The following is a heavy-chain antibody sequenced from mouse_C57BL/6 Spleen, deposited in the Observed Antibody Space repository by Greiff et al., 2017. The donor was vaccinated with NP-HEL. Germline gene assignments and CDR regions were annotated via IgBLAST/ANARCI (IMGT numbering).Heavy chain of an antibody. V-gene: IGHV1-72*01. J-gene: IGHJ3*01. CDR2: IDPNSGGT. D-gene: IGHD2-4*01. CDR3: ARGIYYDYDWFAY. Sequence: QVQLQQPGAELVKPGASVKLSCKASGYTFTSYWMHWVKQRPGRGLEWIGRIDPNSGGTKYNEKFKSKATLTVDKPSSTAYMQLSSLRSEDSAVYYCARGIYYDYDWFAYWGQGTLVTVSA. CDR1: GYTFTSYW.